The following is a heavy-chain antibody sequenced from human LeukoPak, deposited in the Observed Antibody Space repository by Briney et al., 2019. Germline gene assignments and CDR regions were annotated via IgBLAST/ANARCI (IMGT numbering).Heavy chain of an antibody. CDR2: IYPGDSDT. CDR3: ATLPGAFDI. CDR1: GYIFSSYW. D-gene: IGHD1-14*01. Sequence: GESLKISCKGSGYIFSSYWIGWVRQLPGKGLEWMGIIYPGDSDTRYSPSFQGQVTISADKSISTAYLQWSSLRASDTAVYYCATLPGAFDIWGQGTMVTVSS. J-gene: IGHJ3*02. V-gene: IGHV5-51*01.